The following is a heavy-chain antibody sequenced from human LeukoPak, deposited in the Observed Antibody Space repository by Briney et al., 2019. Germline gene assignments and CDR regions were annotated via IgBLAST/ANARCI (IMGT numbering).Heavy chain of an antibody. CDR3: AKAGAFTLRYFDWLFEDHYYYYGMDV. J-gene: IGHJ6*02. V-gene: IGHV3-30*18. CDR1: RFTFSSYG. D-gene: IGHD3-9*01. Sequence: PGRSLRLSCAASRFTFSSYGMHWVRQAPGKGLEWVAVISYDGSNKYYADSVKGRFTISRDNSKNTLYLQMNSLRAEDTAVYYCAKAGAFTLRYFDWLFEDHYYYYGMDVWGQGTTVTVSS. CDR2: ISYDGSNK.